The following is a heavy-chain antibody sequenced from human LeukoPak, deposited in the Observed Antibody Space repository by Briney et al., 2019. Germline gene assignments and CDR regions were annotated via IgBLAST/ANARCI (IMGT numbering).Heavy chain of an antibody. CDR2: IYYSGST. D-gene: IGHD3-9*01. Sequence: SETLSLTCTVSGGSISSYYWSWIRQPPGKGLEWIGYIYYSGSTNYNPSLKSRVTISVDTSKNQFSLKLSSVTAADTAVYYCARELRYFDRLGFDYWGQGTLVTVSS. CDR3: ARELRYFDRLGFDY. J-gene: IGHJ4*02. V-gene: IGHV4-59*12. CDR1: GGSISSYY.